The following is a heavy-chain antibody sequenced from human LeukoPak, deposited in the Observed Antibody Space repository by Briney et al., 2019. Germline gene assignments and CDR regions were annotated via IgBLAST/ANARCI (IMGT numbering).Heavy chain of an antibody. CDR3: AGDALGEYSGYDLGGWFDP. Sequence: SETLSLTCTVSGGSISSYYWSWIRQPPGKGLEWIGYIYYSGSTNYNPSLKSRVTISVDTSKNQFSLKLSSVTAADTAVYYCAGDALGEYSGYDLGGWFDPWGQGTLVTVSS. V-gene: IGHV4-59*01. D-gene: IGHD5-12*01. J-gene: IGHJ5*02. CDR1: GGSISSYY. CDR2: IYYSGST.